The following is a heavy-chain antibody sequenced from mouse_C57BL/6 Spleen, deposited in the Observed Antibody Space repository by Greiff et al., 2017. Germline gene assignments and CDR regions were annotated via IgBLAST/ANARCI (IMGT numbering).Heavy chain of an antibody. V-gene: IGHV1-52*01. Sequence: QVQLQQPGAELVRPGSSVKLSCKASGYTFTSYWMHWVKQRPIQGLEWIGNIDPSDSETHYNQKFKDKATLTVDKSSSTAYMQRSSLTSEDSAVYYCAREDDYDGAMEYWGQGTSVTVAS. CDR1: GYTFTSYW. J-gene: IGHJ4*01. D-gene: IGHD2-4*01. CDR3: AREDDYDGAMEY. CDR2: IDPSDSET.